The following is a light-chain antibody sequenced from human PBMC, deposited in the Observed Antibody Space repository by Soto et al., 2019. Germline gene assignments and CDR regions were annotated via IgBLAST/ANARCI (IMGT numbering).Light chain of an antibody. Sequence: QSVLTQPPSASGTPGQRLTISCSGSSSNIGSNTVNWYQQLPGTAPKLLIYTNNQRPSGVPDRFSASKSGTSASLAISGLQSEDEADYYCAAWDDSLTCRVFGGGTKLTVL. V-gene: IGLV1-44*01. CDR2: TNN. CDR1: SSNIGSNT. CDR3: AAWDDSLTCRV. J-gene: IGLJ3*02.